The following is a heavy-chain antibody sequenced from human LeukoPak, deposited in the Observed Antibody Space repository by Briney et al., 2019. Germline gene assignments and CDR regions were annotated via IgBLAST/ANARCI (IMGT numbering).Heavy chain of an antibody. V-gene: IGHV3-30*04. D-gene: IGHD2-2*01. CDR1: GFTFSSYA. J-gene: IGHJ4*02. CDR2: ISYDGSNK. Sequence: PGRSLRLSCAASGFTFSSYAMHWVRQAPGKGLEWVAVISYDGSNKYYADSVKGRFTISRDNSKNTLYLQMNSLRGEDTAVYYCARDEWYLLLFRFDYWGQGTLVTVSS. CDR3: ARDEWYLLLFRFDY.